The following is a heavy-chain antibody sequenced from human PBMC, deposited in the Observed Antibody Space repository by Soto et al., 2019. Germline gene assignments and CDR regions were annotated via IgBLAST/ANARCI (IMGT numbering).Heavy chain of an antibody. J-gene: IGHJ4*02. CDR3: ARMRSGSYSFDS. CDR1: GFTFSAYW. Sequence: GGSLRLSCTPSGFTFSAYWMAWVRQAPGKALEWVADLRQDGSERYYVASVKGRFTISRDNAQNSLYLQMDSLRAEDTAVYYCARMRSGSYSFDSWGQGTLVTVSS. CDR2: LRQDGSER. V-gene: IGHV3-7*05. D-gene: IGHD1-26*01.